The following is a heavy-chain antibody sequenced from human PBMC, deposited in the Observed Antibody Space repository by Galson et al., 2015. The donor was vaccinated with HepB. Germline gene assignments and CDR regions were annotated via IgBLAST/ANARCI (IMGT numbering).Heavy chain of an antibody. V-gene: IGHV4-39*01. J-gene: IGHJ5*02. Sequence: LSLTCTVSGGSIGSSSYYWGWIRQPPGKGLEWIGTIFYSGSTYYNPSLKSRGTISVDTSKNQFSLKVNSVTAADTAVYYCASIVVVVGRGNWFDPWGQGTLVTVSS. CDR2: IFYSGST. D-gene: IGHD2-15*01. CDR1: GGSIGSSSYY. CDR3: ASIVVVVGRGNWFDP.